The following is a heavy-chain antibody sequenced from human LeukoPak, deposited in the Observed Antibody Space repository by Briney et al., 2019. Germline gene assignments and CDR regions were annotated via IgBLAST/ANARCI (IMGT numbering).Heavy chain of an antibody. J-gene: IGHJ4*02. CDR1: GFTFSSYS. D-gene: IGHD6-13*01. V-gene: IGHV3-21*01. Sequence: GGSLRLSCAASGFTFSSYSMNWVRQAPGKGLEWVSSISINRSYMYYADSVKGRFTISRDNAKNSLSLQMNSLRAEDTAVYYCAREGIRGRQQLVNWGQGTLVTVSS. CDR3: AREGIRGRQQLVN. CDR2: ISINRSYM.